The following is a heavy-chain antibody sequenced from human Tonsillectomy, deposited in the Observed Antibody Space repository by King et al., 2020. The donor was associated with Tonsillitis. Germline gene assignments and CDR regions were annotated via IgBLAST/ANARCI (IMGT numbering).Heavy chain of an antibody. J-gene: IGHJ4*02. CDR2: IIPIIGIG. V-gene: IGHV1-69*04. CDR1: GDSFSSHA. CDR3: ARGLYDSSGVILGF. D-gene: IGHD3-22*01. Sequence: QLVQSGAEVKKPGSSVKVSCKASGDSFSSHAISWVRQAPGQGLEWMGRIIPIIGIGNYAQKFQGRVTITADESTRTVYMELSSLRSEDTAVYYCARGLYDSSGVILGFWGQGTLVTVSS.